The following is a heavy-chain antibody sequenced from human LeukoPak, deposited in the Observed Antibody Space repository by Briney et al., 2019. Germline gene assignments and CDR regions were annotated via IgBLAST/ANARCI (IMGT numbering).Heavy chain of an antibody. CDR1: GGSISSSSYY. CDR2: IYYSGST. Sequence: PSETLSLTCTVSGGSISSSSYYWGWIRQPPGKGPEWIGSIYYSGSTYYNPSLKSRVTISVDTSKNQFSLKLSSVTAADTAVYYCARHYYDSSGYYPGPFDYWGQGTLVTVSS. J-gene: IGHJ4*02. V-gene: IGHV4-39*01. CDR3: ARHYYDSSGYYPGPFDY. D-gene: IGHD3-22*01.